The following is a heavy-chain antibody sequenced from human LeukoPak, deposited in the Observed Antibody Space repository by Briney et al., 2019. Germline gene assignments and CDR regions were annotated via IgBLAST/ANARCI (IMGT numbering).Heavy chain of an antibody. CDR2: ISSSGSTI. J-gene: IGHJ4*02. Sequence: GGSLRLSCAASGFTFSDYYMSWVRQAPGKGLEWVSYISSSGSTIYYADSVKGRFTLSRDNAKNSLYLQMNSLRAEDTAVYYCARAESSWYNYFDYWGQGTLVTVSS. D-gene: IGHD6-13*01. CDR3: ARAESSWYNYFDY. V-gene: IGHV3-11*04. CDR1: GFTFSDYY.